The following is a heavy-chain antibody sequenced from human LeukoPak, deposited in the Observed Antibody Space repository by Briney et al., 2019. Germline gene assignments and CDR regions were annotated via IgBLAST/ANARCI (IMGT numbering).Heavy chain of an antibody. CDR2: INHSGST. CDR1: GGSFSGYY. V-gene: IGHV4-34*01. CDR3: ARRPLSDSSGLGGDY. J-gene: IGHJ4*02. Sequence: SETLSLTCAVYGGSFSGYYWSWIRQPPGKGLEWIGEINHSGSTNYNPSLKSRVTISVDTSKNQFSLKLSSVTAADTAVYYCARRPLSDSSGLGGDYWGQGTLVTVSS. D-gene: IGHD3-22*01.